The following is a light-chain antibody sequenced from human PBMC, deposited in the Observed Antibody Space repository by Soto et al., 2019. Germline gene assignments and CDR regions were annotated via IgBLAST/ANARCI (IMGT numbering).Light chain of an antibody. CDR1: QSISSY. V-gene: IGKV1-39*01. J-gene: IGKJ2*01. CDR3: QQSYSTPQYT. Sequence: DIQMTQSPSSLSASVGDRVTITCRASQSISSYLNWYQQKPGKAPKLLIYAASSLQSGVPSRFSGSGSGTDFTPTISSLQPEDFATYYCQQSYSTPQYTFGQGTKLEIK. CDR2: AAS.